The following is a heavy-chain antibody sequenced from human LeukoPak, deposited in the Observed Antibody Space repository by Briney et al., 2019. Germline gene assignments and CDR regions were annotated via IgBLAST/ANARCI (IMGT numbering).Heavy chain of an antibody. D-gene: IGHD2-2*01. J-gene: IGHJ6*03. Sequence: GSLRLSCAASGFTFGSYWMHWVRQAPGKGLVWVSRINTDGSSTSYADSVKSRFTISRDNAKNTLYLQMNSLRAEDTAVYYCARDPAAIYYYYMDVWGKGTTVTVSS. CDR1: GFTFGSYW. V-gene: IGHV3-74*01. CDR2: INTDGSST. CDR3: ARDPAAIYYYYMDV.